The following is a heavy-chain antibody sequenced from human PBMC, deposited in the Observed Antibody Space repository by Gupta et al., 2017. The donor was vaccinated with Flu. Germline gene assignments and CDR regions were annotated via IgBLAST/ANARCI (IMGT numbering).Heavy chain of an antibody. CDR1: GCSISRSSYY. CDR2: IYYSGST. CDR3: ARQGNDFWSGYYSGNDY. Sequence: QLQPQESGPGLVKPSETLSLTCTVPGCSISRSSYYWGWIPQPPGKGLEWIGSIYYSGSTYYNPSLKSRVTISVDTSKNQFSLKLSSVTAADTAVYYCARQGNDFWSGYYSGNDYWGQGTLVTVSS. J-gene: IGHJ4*02. V-gene: IGHV4-39*01. D-gene: IGHD3-3*01.